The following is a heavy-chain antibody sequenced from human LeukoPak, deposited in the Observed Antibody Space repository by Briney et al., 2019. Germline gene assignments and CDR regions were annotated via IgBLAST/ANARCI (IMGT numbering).Heavy chain of an antibody. CDR2: ILISGDT. CDR1: GLTFSRYD. J-gene: IGHJ4*02. V-gene: IGHV3-13*04. CDR3: ASAGASSGWYHFDS. Sequence: PVGSLRLSCASSGLTFSRYDMHWVRQVGGKGREGVATILISGDTYYPDSVKGRFTISRDNAQNSLYLQMNSLGVGDTAVYYCASAGASSGWYHFDSWGQGTLVTVSS. D-gene: IGHD6-19*01.